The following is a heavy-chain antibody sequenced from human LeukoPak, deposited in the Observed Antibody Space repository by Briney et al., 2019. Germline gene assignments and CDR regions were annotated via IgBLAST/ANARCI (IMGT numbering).Heavy chain of an antibody. J-gene: IGHJ6*03. Sequence: SETLFLTCTVSGGSISSYYWSWIRQPPGKGLEWIGYIYYSGSTNYNPSLKSRVTISEDTSKNQFSLKLSSVTAADTAVYYCARASWLPQSRNYYYMDVWGKGTTVTISS. CDR2: IYYSGST. D-gene: IGHD5-12*01. CDR3: ARASWLPQSRNYYYMDV. V-gene: IGHV4-59*01. CDR1: GGSISSYY.